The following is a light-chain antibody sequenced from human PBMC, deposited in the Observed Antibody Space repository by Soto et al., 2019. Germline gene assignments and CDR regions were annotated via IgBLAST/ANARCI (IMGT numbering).Light chain of an antibody. CDR2: KAS. V-gene: IGKV1-5*03. J-gene: IGKJ4*01. CDR3: KKYNNYPLT. Sequence: DIQMTQSPSSLSASVGDRVTITCRASQSISSYLNWYQQKPGKAPKLLIYKASSLESGVPSRFSGSGSGTEFTLTISSMQTDDFATYYCKKYNNYPLTFGGGTKGDI. CDR1: QSISSY.